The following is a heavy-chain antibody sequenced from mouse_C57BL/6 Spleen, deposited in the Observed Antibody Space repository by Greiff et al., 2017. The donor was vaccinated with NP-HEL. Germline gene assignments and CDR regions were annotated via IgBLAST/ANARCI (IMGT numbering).Heavy chain of an antibody. Sequence: VQLQQSGAELVRPGASVKLSCTASGFNIKDDYMHWVKQRPEQGLEWIGWIDPENGDTEYASKFQGKATITADTSSNTAYLQLSSLTSEDTAVYYCTTSTGTGYWYFDVWGTGTTVTVSS. CDR3: TTSTGTGYWYFDV. V-gene: IGHV14-4*01. CDR2: IDPENGDT. J-gene: IGHJ1*03. CDR1: GFNIKDDY. D-gene: IGHD4-1*02.